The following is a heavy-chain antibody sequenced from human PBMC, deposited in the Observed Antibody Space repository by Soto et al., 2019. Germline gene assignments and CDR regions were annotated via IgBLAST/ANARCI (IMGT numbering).Heavy chain of an antibody. V-gene: IGHV4-39*01. D-gene: IGHD3-3*01. CDR3: ARHAGNDFWSGYYYYGMDV. CDR2: IYYSGST. CDR1: GGSISSSSYY. Sequence: SETLSLTCTVSGGSISSSSYYWGWIRQPPGKGLEWIGSIYYSGSTYYNPSLKSRVTISVDTSKNQFSLKLSSVTAADTAVYYCARHAGNDFWSGYYYYGMDVWGQGNTVTVSS. J-gene: IGHJ6*02.